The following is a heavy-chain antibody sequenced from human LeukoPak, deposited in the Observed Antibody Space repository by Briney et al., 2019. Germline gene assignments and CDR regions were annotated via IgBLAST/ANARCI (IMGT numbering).Heavy chain of an antibody. J-gene: IGHJ4*02. CDR1: GFTFTSYA. D-gene: IGHD2-15*01. CDR3: AKGAADYYFDS. CDR2: IIGNGGVT. Sequence: GGSLRLPCAASGFTFTSYAMNRVRQAPGKGLEWVSGIIGNGGVTYYADPVKGRFTISRDNSKNTLYLQMNSLRAEDTALYYCAKGAADYYFDSWGQGTLVTVSS. V-gene: IGHV3-23*01.